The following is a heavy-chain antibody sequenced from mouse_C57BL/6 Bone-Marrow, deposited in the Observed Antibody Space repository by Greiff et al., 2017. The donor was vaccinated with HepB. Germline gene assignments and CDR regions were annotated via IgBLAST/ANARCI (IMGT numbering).Heavy chain of an antibody. V-gene: IGHV1-80*01. J-gene: IGHJ3*01. Sequence: VQLQQSGAELVKPGASVKISCKASGYAFSSYWKNWVKQRPGKGLEWIGQIYPGDGDTNYNGKFKDKATLTADKSSSTAYMQLSSLTSEASSVYYCARRAYWGQVTRVTVSA. CDR2: IYPGDGDT. CDR3: ARRAY. CDR1: GYAFSSYW.